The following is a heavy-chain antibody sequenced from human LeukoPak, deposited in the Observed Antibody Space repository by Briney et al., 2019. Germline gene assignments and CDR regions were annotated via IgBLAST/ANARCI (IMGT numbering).Heavy chain of an antibody. Sequence: ASVKASCKASGYTFTSYGISWVRQAPGQGLEWMGWISAYNGNTNYAQKLQGRVTMTTDTSTSTAYMELRSLRSDDTAVYYCARDGPITIFGVVETSVGGYPWGQGTLVTVSS. J-gene: IGHJ5*02. CDR3: ARDGPITIFGVVETSVGGYP. CDR2: ISAYNGNT. D-gene: IGHD3-3*01. V-gene: IGHV1-18*01. CDR1: GYTFTSYG.